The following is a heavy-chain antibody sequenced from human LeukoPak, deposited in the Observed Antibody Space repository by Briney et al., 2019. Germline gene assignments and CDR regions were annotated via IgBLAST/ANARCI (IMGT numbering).Heavy chain of an antibody. V-gene: IGHV4-4*02. CDR3: AGYIIPYTFGY. CDR1: GDSISSSNW. D-gene: IGHD3-16*01. J-gene: IGHJ4*02. CDR2: IYHSGNT. Sequence: SETLSLTCAVSGDSISSSNWWSWVRQPPGKGLEWIGEIYHSGNTNYNPSLESRVTISVDTSKNQFSLKLNSVTAADTAMYHCAGYIIPYTFGYWGQGTLVTVSS.